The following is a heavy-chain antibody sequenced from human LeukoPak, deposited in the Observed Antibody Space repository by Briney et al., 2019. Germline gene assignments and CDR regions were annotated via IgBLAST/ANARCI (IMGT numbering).Heavy chain of an antibody. Sequence: GGSLRLSCAASAASGFTFSSYAMHWVRQAPGKGLEWVAVISYDGSNKYYADSVKGRFTISRDNSKNTLYLRMNSLRAEDTAVYYCARELTPGPRWAFDYWGQGTLVTVSS. CDR2: ISYDGSNK. J-gene: IGHJ4*02. CDR3: ARELTPGPRWAFDY. D-gene: IGHD3-16*01. CDR1: GFTFSSYA. V-gene: IGHV3-30-3*01.